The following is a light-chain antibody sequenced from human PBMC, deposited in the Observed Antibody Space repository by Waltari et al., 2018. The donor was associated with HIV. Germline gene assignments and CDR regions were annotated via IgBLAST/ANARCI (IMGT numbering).Light chain of an antibody. V-gene: IGLV2-8*01. Sequence: QSALTQPPSASGSPGQSVPIPCPGTSSAVGAYPYVSWYQQHPDKAPKLMISEVNKRPSGVPDRFSGSKSGNTASLTVSGLQAEDEADYYCTSYAGNNLVFGGGTKMTVL. CDR1: SSAVGAYPY. CDR2: EVN. J-gene: IGLJ2*01. CDR3: TSYAGNNLV.